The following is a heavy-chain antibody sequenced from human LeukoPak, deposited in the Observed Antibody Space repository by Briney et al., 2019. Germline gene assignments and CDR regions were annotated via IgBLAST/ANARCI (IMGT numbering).Heavy chain of an antibody. D-gene: IGHD3-10*01. CDR2: IYTSGST. V-gene: IGHV4-4*07. Sequence: GSLRLSCAASGFTFSSCAMSWVRQAPGKGLEWIGRIYTSGSTNYNPSLKSRVTMSVDTSKNQFSLKLSSVTAADTAVYYCARDGAEYYYGSGSYMSAVAFDIWGQGTMVTVSS. CDR3: ARDGAEYYYGSGSYMSAVAFDI. CDR1: GFTFSSCA. J-gene: IGHJ3*02.